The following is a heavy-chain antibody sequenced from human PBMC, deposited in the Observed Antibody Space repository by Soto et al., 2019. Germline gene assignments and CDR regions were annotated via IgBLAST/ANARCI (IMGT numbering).Heavy chain of an antibody. CDR3: AKASGESYPGSRVFDS. Sequence: PVGSLRLSCAASGFTLSNHAMTWVRQAPGKGLEWVSVIMNTGGDTLYADSVKGRFTMSRDNSKNTLYLQMNSLTAEDTAMYYCAKASGESYPGSRVFDSSGHGTRVTVSS. V-gene: IGHV3-23*01. CDR1: GFTLSNHA. D-gene: IGHD3-10*01. CDR2: IMNTGGDT. J-gene: IGHJ4*01.